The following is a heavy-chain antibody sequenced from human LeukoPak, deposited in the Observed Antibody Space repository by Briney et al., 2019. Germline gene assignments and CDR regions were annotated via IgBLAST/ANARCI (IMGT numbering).Heavy chain of an antibody. CDR3: AKDGIARSIFDY. J-gene: IGHJ4*02. Sequence: GGSLRLSCAPSGFTFTTYGMHCVRHAPGKGLGWGSFIRNDGSYKYYADSVKGRFTISRDNSKNTLYLQMNSLRAEDTAVYYCAKDGIARSIFDYWGQGTLVTVSS. CDR2: IRNDGSYK. V-gene: IGHV3-30*02. D-gene: IGHD1-1*01. CDR1: GFTFTTYG.